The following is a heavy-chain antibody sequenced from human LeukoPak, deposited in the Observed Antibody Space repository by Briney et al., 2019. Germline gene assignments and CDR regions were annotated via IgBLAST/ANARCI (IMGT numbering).Heavy chain of an antibody. CDR3: ARETPTVTTTAFDI. V-gene: IGHV1-2*02. CDR1: GYTFTGYY. D-gene: IGHD4-17*01. J-gene: IGHJ3*02. CDR2: INPNSGGT. Sequence: GASVKVSCKASGYTFTGYYMHWVRQAPGQGLEWMGWINPNSGGTNYAQKFQGRVTMTRDTSISTAYMELSRLRSDDTAVYYCARETPTVTTTAFDIWGQGIMVTVSS.